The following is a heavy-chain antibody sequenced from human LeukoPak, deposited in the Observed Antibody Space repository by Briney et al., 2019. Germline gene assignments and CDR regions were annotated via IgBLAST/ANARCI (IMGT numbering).Heavy chain of an antibody. V-gene: IGHV1-3*01. Sequence: GASVKVSCKISGYIFTSRAVHWIRRAPGQGLEWMGWINPGNGDMEYSQKSQGRVTIARDTSASTVYLDLTSLRFEDTAIYYCARDRGGTGDFDSWGQGSLVTVSS. CDR1: GYIFTSRA. D-gene: IGHD3-10*01. J-gene: IGHJ4*02. CDR3: ARDRGGTGDFDS. CDR2: INPGNGDM.